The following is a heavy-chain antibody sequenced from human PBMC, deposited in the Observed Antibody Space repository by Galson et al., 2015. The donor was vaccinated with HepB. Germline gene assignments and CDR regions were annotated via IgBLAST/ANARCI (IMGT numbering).Heavy chain of an antibody. D-gene: IGHD3-16*01. J-gene: IGHJ6*02. CDR3: ARDWARQSLPHSGMDV. Sequence: SVKVSCKASGYTFASCGISWVRQAPGQGLEWMGWINVDNGNTKYAQNLKGRVTMSTDTSTSTAYMELRSLRSDDTAVYYCARDWARQSLPHSGMDVWGQGTTVTVSS. V-gene: IGHV1-18*04. CDR2: INVDNGNT. CDR1: GYTFASCG.